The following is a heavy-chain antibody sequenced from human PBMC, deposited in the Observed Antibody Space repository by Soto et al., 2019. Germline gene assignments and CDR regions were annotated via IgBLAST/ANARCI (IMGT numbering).Heavy chain of an antibody. D-gene: IGHD4-17*01. CDR1: GFIFSTYA. CDR2: ISNTGDST. J-gene: IGHJ3*02. Sequence: GGSLRLSCAASGFIFSTYAMNWVRQAPGKGLEWVSAISNTGDSTYYAESVRGRFTISRDNSINTLYLQMSSLRTEDTAVYYCAHPRGYGVFDAVDIWGQGTLATGSS. V-gene: IGHV3-23*01. CDR3: AHPRGYGVFDAVDI.